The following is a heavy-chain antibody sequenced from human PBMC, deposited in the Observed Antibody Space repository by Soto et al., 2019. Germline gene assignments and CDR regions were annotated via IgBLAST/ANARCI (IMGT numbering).Heavy chain of an antibody. D-gene: IGHD5-18*01. V-gene: IGHV3-30-3*01. CDR2: ISYDGSNK. Sequence: QVQLVESGGGVVQPGRSLRLSCAASGFTFSSYAMHRVRQAPGKGLEGVAVISYDGSNKYYADSVKGRFTITRDNSKNTLYLQRNSRRAEDTAVYYGARVVAHYSYGTEGFDYWGQGTLVTVSS. CDR3: ARVVAHYSYGTEGFDY. J-gene: IGHJ4*02. CDR1: GFTFSSYA.